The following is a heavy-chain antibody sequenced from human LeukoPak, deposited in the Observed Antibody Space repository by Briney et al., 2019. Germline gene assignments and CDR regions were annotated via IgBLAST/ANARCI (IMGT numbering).Heavy chain of an antibody. V-gene: IGHV1-24*01. Sequence: ASVKVSCKVSGYTLTELSMHWVRLAPGKGLEWMGGFDPEDGETIYAQKFQGRVTMTEDTSTDTAYMELSSLRSEDTAVYYCATASIVRGAAFDIWGQGTMVTVSS. J-gene: IGHJ3*02. CDR2: FDPEDGET. CDR3: ATASIVRGAAFDI. D-gene: IGHD3-10*01. CDR1: GYTLTELS.